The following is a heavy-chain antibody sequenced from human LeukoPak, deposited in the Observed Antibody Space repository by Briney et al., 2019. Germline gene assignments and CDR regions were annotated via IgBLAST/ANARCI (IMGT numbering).Heavy chain of an antibody. CDR2: ISSSSDFI. Sequence: TGGSLRLSCAASGFTFSSYSMNWVRQAPGKGLEWVSSISSSSDFIYYADSVKGRFTISRDNAKNSLYLQMNSLRAEDTAVYYCARVSGGPLSYYFDYWGQGTLVTVSS. CDR3: ARVSGGPLSYYFDY. CDR1: GFTFSSYS. V-gene: IGHV3-21*01. D-gene: IGHD2-15*01. J-gene: IGHJ4*02.